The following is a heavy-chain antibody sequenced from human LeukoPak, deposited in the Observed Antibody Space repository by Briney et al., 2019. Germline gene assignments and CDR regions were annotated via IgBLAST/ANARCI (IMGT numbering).Heavy chain of an antibody. Sequence: PSETLSLTCTVSGGSISSYYWSWIRQPPGKGLEWVGYIYYTGSTNYNPSLKSRVTISVDTSKNQFSLKLSSVTAADTAVYYCARWGYSYGHDYWGQGTLVTVSS. V-gene: IGHV4-59*01. D-gene: IGHD5-18*01. CDR1: GGSISSYY. CDR2: IYYTGST. J-gene: IGHJ4*02. CDR3: ARWGYSYGHDY.